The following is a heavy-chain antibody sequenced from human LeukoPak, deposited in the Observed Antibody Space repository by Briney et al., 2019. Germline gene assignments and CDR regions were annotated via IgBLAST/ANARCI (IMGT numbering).Heavy chain of an antibody. V-gene: IGHV1-2*02. CDR2: INPNSGGT. CDR1: GYTFTGYY. CDR3: ASRSSGYSVNDGYDI. Sequence: ASVKVSCKASGYTFTGYYMHWVRQAPGQGLEWMGWINPNSGGTNYAQKVQGRVTMTRDTSIDTAYMDLSRLTSDDTAVYYCASRSSGYSVNDGYDIWGQGTMVTVST. J-gene: IGHJ3*02. D-gene: IGHD3-22*01.